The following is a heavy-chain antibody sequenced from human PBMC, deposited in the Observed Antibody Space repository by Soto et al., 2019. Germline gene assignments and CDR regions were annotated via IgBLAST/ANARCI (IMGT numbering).Heavy chain of an antibody. CDR3: AREQARAFDI. CDR2: INPSGGST. Sequence: ASVKVSFKASGYTFTSYYMHWVRQAPGQGLEWMGIINPSGGSTSYAQRFQGRVTMTRDTSTSTVYMELSSLRSEDTAVYYCAREQARAFDIWGQGTMVTVSS. CDR1: GYTFTSYY. J-gene: IGHJ3*02. V-gene: IGHV1-46*01.